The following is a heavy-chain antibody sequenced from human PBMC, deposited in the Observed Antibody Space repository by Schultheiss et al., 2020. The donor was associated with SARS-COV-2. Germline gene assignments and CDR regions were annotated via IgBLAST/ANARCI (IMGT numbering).Heavy chain of an antibody. CDR1: GFTFDDYA. J-gene: IGHJ4*02. V-gene: IGHV3-9*01. CDR3: VTGGYYYGY. CDR2: ISWNSGSI. Sequence: GGSLRLSCAASGFTFDDYAMHWVRQAPGKGLEWVSCISWNSGSIGYADSVKGRFTISRDNAKNSLYLQMNSLRAEDTALYYCVTGGYYYGYWGQGNLVTVSS.